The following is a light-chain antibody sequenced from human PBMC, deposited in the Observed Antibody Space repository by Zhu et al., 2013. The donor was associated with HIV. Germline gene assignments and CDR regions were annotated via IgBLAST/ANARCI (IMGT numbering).Light chain of an antibody. Sequence: QSALTQPRSVSGSPGQSVTIPCTGTSTDVGAYNYVSWYQQLPGTAPKLLIFDNNNRPSGIPDRFSGSKSGTTATLVISGLQTADEADYFCGVWDSGLSAYVFGTGTKVTVL. CDR2: DNN. CDR1: STDVGAYNY. J-gene: IGLJ1*01. CDR3: GVWDSGLSAYV. V-gene: IGLV1-51*01.